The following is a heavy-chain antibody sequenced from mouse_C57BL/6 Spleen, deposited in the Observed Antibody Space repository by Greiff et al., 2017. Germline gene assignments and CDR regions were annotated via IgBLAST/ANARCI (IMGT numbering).Heavy chain of an antibody. V-gene: IGHV2-6*01. Sequence: QVQLKESGPGLVAPSPSLSITCTVSGFSFTSYGVDWVRQSPGKGLEWLGVIWGFGSTNYNSALKSNLSISKDDSKSQVFLKMNTLQTDDTAMYYWASGGYGYEFAYWGQGTMVTVSA. CDR1: GFSFTSYG. J-gene: IGHJ3*01. CDR2: IWGFGST. CDR3: ASGGYGYEFAY. D-gene: IGHD2-2*01.